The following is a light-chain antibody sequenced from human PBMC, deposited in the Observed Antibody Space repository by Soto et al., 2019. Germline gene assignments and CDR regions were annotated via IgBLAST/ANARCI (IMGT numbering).Light chain of an antibody. CDR3: SSYTSSSTPYV. V-gene: IGLV2-14*01. CDR1: SSDVGGYNY. J-gene: IGLJ1*01. Sequence: QSALTQPASVSASPGQSIPISCTGTSSDVGGYNYVSWYQQHQGKAPKLMIYEVSNRPSGVSNRFSGSKSGNTASLTISGLQAEDEADYYCSSYTSSSTPYVFGTGTKVTVL. CDR2: EVS.